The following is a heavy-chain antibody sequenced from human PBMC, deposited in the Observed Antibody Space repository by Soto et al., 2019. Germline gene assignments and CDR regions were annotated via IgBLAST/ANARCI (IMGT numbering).Heavy chain of an antibody. CDR2: LYGGGR. J-gene: IGHJ6*02. V-gene: IGHV3-66*01. D-gene: IGHD3-9*01. CDR1: GFIVSNKY. Sequence: PGGSLRLSCAASGFIVSNKYMTWVRQAPGRGLEWASILYGGGRKGRFTVSRDNFKNTLCLQVHSLRAEGTSLNHCARRLFWLLLGHGMDVWDQGTTVTVSS. CDR3: ARRLFWLLLGHGMDV.